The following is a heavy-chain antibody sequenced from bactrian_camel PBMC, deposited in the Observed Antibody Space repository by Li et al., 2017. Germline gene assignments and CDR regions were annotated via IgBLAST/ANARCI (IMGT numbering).Heavy chain of an antibody. D-gene: IGHD3*01. Sequence: HVQLVESGGDLVQPGGSLRLSCVASGFTFNNYWMYWVRQRPGKGLAWVSSISGGGGVTNYVDSVKGRFTIFRDNAKNTVNLQLNSLKSEDTALYYCAGVPPNGLIYKWAYEYHYWGQGTQVTVS. CDR3: AGVPPNGLIYKWAYEYHY. V-gene: IGHV3S1*01. CDR1: GFTFNNYW. CDR2: ISGGGGVT. J-gene: IGHJ4*01.